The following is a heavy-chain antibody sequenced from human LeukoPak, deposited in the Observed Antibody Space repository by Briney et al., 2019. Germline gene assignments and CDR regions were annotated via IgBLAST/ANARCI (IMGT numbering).Heavy chain of an antibody. V-gene: IGHV3-30*09. Sequence: GGSLRLSCAASGFTFSSYAMHWVRQAPGKGLEGMAVISDDGSEKYYADSVKGRFAISRDNSRDTLYLQVNSLRAEDTAVYYCARVDSSGYYYSFDYWGQGTLVTVSS. CDR1: GFTFSSYA. CDR2: ISDDGSEK. J-gene: IGHJ4*02. D-gene: IGHD3-22*01. CDR3: ARVDSSGYYYSFDY.